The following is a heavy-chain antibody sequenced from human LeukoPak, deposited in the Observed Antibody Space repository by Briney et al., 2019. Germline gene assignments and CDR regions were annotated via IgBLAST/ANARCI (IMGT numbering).Heavy chain of an antibody. Sequence: PSETLSLTCTVSGGSISSYYWSWIRQPPGKGLEWIGYIYYSGSTNYNPSLKSRVTISVDTSKNQFSLKLSSVTAADTAVYYCARGFYGSGSYSQFDYWGQGTLVTVSS. D-gene: IGHD3-10*01. V-gene: IGHV4-59*01. J-gene: IGHJ4*02. CDR2: IYYSGST. CDR1: GGSISSYY. CDR3: ARGFYGSGSYSQFDY.